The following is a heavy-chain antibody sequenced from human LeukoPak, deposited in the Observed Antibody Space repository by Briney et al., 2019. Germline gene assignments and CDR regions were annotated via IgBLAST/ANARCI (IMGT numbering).Heavy chain of an antibody. Sequence: TPSETLSLTCAVYGGSFSGYYWSWIRQPPGKGLEWIGEINHSGSTNYNPSLKSRVTISVDTSKNQFSLKLGSVTAADTAVYYCARGGRGAVAGTQYYYYYGMDVWGQGTTVTVSS. CDR1: GGSFSGYY. J-gene: IGHJ6*02. CDR3: ARGGRGAVAGTQYYYYYGMDV. V-gene: IGHV4-34*01. CDR2: INHSGST. D-gene: IGHD6-19*01.